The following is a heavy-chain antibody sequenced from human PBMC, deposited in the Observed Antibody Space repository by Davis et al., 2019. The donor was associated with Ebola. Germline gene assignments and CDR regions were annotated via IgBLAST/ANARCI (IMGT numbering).Heavy chain of an antibody. CDR1: GFTFSSYA. V-gene: IGHV3-23*01. J-gene: IGHJ4*02. CDR2: ISGNGAST. Sequence: GGSLRLSCAASGFTFSSYAMSWVRQAPEKGLEWVSTISGNGASTYYADSVKGRFTISRDNSKNTLYLQMNSLRAEDTAVYYCARSDYFDYWGQGTLVTVSS. CDR3: ARSDYFDY.